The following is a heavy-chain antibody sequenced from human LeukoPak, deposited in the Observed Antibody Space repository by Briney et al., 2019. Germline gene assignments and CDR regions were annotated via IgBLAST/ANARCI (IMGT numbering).Heavy chain of an antibody. V-gene: IGHV5-51*01. Sequence: GESLKISWKGSGYSFTSYWIGWVRQMPGKGLELMGIIYPGDSDTRYSPSFQGQVTISADKSISTAYLQWSSLKASDTAMYYCATRSGGYSYGSEDFDYWGQGTLVTVSS. CDR1: GYSFTSYW. J-gene: IGHJ4*02. CDR3: ATRSGGYSYGSEDFDY. D-gene: IGHD5-18*01. CDR2: IYPGDSDT.